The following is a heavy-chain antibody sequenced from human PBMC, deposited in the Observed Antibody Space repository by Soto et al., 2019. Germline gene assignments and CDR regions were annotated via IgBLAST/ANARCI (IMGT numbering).Heavy chain of an antibody. CDR1: GGSIITYY. J-gene: IGHJ4*02. CDR2: IYYSGST. Sequence: SETLSVTCTVSGGSIITYYWSWIRQPPGKGLEWIGYIYYSGSTNYNPSLKSRVTISVDTSKNQFSLKLSSVTAADTAVYYCARGRIGSSYWGQGTLVTVS. V-gene: IGHV4-59*01. D-gene: IGHD2-15*01. CDR3: ARGRIGSSY.